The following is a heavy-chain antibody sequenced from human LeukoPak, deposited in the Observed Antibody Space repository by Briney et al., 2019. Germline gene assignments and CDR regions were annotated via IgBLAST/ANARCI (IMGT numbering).Heavy chain of an antibody. Sequence: GGSLRLSCAASGFTFSSYWMSWVRQAPGKGLEWVANIKQDGSEKYYVDSVKGRFTISRDNAKNSLYLQMSSLRAEDTAVYYCAKDQHSSSWYALFDYWGQGTLVTVSS. CDR3: AKDQHSSSWYALFDY. CDR2: IKQDGSEK. CDR1: GFTFSSYW. V-gene: IGHV3-7*01. J-gene: IGHJ4*02. D-gene: IGHD6-13*01.